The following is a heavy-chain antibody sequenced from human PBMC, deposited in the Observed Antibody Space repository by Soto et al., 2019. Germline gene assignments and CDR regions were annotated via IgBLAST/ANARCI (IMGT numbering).Heavy chain of an antibody. Sequence: QVQLVQSGAEVKKPGSSVKVSCKASGGTFSTYTITWVRQAPGQGLEWMGGIIPIFGTPNYAQKFQGRVTLHEAASTRTTYRERSSLISATTAVCFCALSGGGGWFDSWGQGTLVTVSS. CDR2: IIPIFGTP. D-gene: IGHD3-16*01. J-gene: IGHJ5*01. V-gene: IGHV1-69*12. CDR1: GGTFSTYT. CDR3: ALSGGGGWFDS.